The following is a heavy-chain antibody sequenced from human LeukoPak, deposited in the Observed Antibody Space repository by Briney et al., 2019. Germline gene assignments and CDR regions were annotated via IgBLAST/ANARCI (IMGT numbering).Heavy chain of an antibody. J-gene: IGHJ4*02. V-gene: IGHV3-21*01. D-gene: IGHD4-11*01. CDR1: GFTFSNYG. Sequence: GGSLRLSCAASGFTFSNYGMRWVRQAPGKGLEGVSSISSSSSYIYYADSVKGRFTISRDNAKNSLYLQMNSLRAEDTAVYYCARSTVTTGLAFDYWGQGTLVTVSS. CDR3: ARSTVTTGLAFDY. CDR2: ISSSSSYI.